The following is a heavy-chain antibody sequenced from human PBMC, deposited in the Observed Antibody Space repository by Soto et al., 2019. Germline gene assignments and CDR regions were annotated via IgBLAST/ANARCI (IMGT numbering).Heavy chain of an antibody. J-gene: IGHJ4*02. V-gene: IGHV1-2*02. CDR3: ARGRIQLWLSYFDY. CDR1: GYIFTGYY. CDR2: INTKTGGT. D-gene: IGHD5-18*01. Sequence: ASVKVSCKASGYIFTGYYIQWVRQAPGQGLEWMGWINTKTGGTKYAQKFQGRVTMTTDTSTSTAYMELRSLRSDDTAVYYCARGRIQLWLSYFDYWGQGTLVTVSS.